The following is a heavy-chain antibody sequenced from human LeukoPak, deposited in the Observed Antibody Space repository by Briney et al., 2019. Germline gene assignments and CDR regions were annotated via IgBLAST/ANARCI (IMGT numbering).Heavy chain of an antibody. Sequence: GGSLRLSCAASGFTFSNYWMHWVRQAPGKGLVWVSYINIDGSRTNYADSVKGRFTISRDNAKNTFYLQMDNLRAEDTAVYYCTRSFDSWGQGTLVTASS. V-gene: IGHV3-74*01. CDR2: INIDGSRT. CDR3: TRSFDS. CDR1: GFTFSNYW. J-gene: IGHJ4*02.